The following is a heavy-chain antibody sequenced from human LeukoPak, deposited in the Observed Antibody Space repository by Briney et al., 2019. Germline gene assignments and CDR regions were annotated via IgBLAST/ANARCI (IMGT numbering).Heavy chain of an antibody. Sequence: GGSLRLSCAASGFTFTYYAIHWVRQAPGKGLEWVAVIRYDGTKKNYADSVKGRFPISRDNSKNTLYLQMHRLRAEDTAVYYCATAGSSGPYYYYMDVWGKGTTVTVSS. J-gene: IGHJ6*03. CDR2: IRYDGTKK. CDR3: ATAGSSGPYYYYMDV. D-gene: IGHD3-22*01. CDR1: GFTFTYYA. V-gene: IGHV3-30*02.